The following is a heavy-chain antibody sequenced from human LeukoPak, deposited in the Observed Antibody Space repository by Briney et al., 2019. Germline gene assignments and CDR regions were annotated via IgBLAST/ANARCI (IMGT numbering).Heavy chain of an antibody. J-gene: IGHJ6*02. D-gene: IGHD1-14*01. CDR1: GGSISSSY. Sequence: KPSETLSLTCTVSGGSISSSYWRWLRQPPGKGLEWIGYIHYSGSTNYNPSLKSRVTISLDTSKNQFSLKLSSVTAADTAVYYCARVPDEIHYYYYGMDVWGQGTTVTVSS. V-gene: IGHV4-59*01. CDR3: ARVPDEIHYYYYGMDV. CDR2: IHYSGST.